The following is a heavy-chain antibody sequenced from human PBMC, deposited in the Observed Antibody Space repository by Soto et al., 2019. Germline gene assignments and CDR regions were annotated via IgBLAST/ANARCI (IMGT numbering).Heavy chain of an antibody. CDR3: ASQAKGHYDILTGPEPDAFDI. V-gene: IGHV1-69*13. D-gene: IGHD3-9*01. CDR2: IIPIFGTA. Sequence: SVKVSCKASGGTFSSYAISWVRQAPGQGLEWMGGIIPIFGTANYAQKFQGRVTITADESTSTAYMELSSLGSEDTAVYYCASQAKGHYDILTGPEPDAFDIWGQGTMVTVSS. CDR1: GGTFSSYA. J-gene: IGHJ3*02.